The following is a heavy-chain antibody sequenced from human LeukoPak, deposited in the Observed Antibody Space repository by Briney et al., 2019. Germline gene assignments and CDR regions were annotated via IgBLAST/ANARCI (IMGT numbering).Heavy chain of an antibody. CDR3: SRLGHDTLTGPIDD. Sequence: PGGSLRRACVADGFTVSGSAMHWVRQASGRWLEWVGRIRSKANNYATTYGASVKGRFTISRDDSKNTAYLQMNSLKTEDTAVYYCSRLGHDTLTGPIDDWGQGTLVTVSS. CDR2: IRSKANNYAT. CDR1: GFTVSGSA. V-gene: IGHV3-73*01. D-gene: IGHD3-9*01. J-gene: IGHJ4*02.